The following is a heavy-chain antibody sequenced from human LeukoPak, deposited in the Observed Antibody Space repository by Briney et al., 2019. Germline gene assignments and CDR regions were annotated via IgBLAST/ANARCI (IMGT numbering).Heavy chain of an antibody. CDR2: INSDGSST. CDR1: GFTFSSYW. CDR3: ARGQVSSGWYGGGIDY. V-gene: IGHV3-74*01. D-gene: IGHD6-19*01. Sequence: GGSLRLSCAASGFTFSSYWMHWVRQAPGKGLVWVSRINSDGSSTSYADSVKGRFTISRDNAKNTLYLQMNSLRAEDTAVYYCARGQVSSGWYGGGIDYWGQGTLVTVSS. J-gene: IGHJ4*02.